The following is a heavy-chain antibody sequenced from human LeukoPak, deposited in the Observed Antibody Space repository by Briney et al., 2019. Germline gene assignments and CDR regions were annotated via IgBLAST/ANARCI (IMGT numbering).Heavy chain of an antibody. CDR2: FSPRGSAV. CDR1: GFTLSDYF. J-gene: IGHJ4*02. D-gene: IGHD3-16*01. CDR3: AKDPTLGGDY. V-gene: IGHV3-11*01. Sequence: GGSLRLSCAASGFTLSDYFMNWIRQAPGKGLEWLAYFSPRGSAVYYAASVKGRFTISRDSAKKSVFLQMDSLRAEDTAVYYCAKDPTLGGDYWGQGTLVTISS.